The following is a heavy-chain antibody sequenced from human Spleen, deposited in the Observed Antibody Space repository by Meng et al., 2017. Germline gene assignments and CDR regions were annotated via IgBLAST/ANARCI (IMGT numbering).Heavy chain of an antibody. CDR2: INHRGST. CDR3: ARGPTTMAHDFDY. D-gene: IGHD4-11*01. V-gene: IGHV4-34*01. Sequence: QVHLQQWGAGLLKPSEPLSRTCAVYGGSFSGYYGSWIRQPPGKGLEWIGEINHRGSTNYNPSLESRATISVDTSQNNLSLKLSSVTAADSAVYYCARGPTTMAHDFDYWGQGTLVTVSS. CDR1: GGSFSGYY. J-gene: IGHJ4*02.